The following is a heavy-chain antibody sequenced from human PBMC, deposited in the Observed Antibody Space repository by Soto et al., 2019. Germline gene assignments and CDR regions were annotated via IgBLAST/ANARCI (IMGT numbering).Heavy chain of an antibody. CDR1: GYTFTSYY. J-gene: IGHJ3*02. D-gene: IGHD2-2*01. CDR3: ARDGLGPRSTSFGDDAFDI. V-gene: IGHV1-46*01. CDR2: INPSGGST. Sequence: GASVKVSCKASGYTFTSYYMHWVRQAPGQGLEWMGIINPSGGSTSYAQKFQGRVTMTRDTSTSTVYMELSSLRSEDTAVYYCARDGLGPRSTSFGDDAFDIWGQGTMVTVSS.